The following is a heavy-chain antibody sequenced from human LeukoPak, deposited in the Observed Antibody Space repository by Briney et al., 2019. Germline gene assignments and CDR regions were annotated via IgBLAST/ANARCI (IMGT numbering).Heavy chain of an antibody. CDR3: SKDYVVGSIDY. J-gene: IGHJ4*02. V-gene: IGHV3-23*01. CDR2: IDKIGVGT. CDR1: GFTFSSYS. Sequence: PGGSLRLSCAASGFTFSSYSMNWVRQAPGKGLEWVSSIDKIGVGTYYADSVRGRFTISRDNSKNTLFVQMNSLRAEDSAVYYCSKDYVVGSIDYWGQGTLVTVSS. D-gene: IGHD2-21*01.